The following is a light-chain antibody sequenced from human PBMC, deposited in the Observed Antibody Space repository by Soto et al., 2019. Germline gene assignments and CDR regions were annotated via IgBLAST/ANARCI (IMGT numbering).Light chain of an antibody. V-gene: IGKV1-9*01. Sequence: DIQLTQSPSFLSASVGDRVIITCRASQGINRYLGWYQQKPGKAPNLLIYSATTLQSGVPLRFSGSVSGTEFTLTISSLQLEDFATYYCQQFKSYPLTFGGGTKVEIK. CDR2: SAT. CDR1: QGINRY. CDR3: QQFKSYPLT. J-gene: IGKJ4*01.